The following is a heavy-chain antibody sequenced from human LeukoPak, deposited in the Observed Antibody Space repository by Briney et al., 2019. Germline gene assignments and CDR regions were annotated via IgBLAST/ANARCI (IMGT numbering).Heavy chain of an antibody. CDR2: INPNSGGT. J-gene: IGHJ4*02. Sequence: AAVKDSCKASGYTFTDYYIYWVQQVPGQGLEWMGWINPNSGGTNYAHKFQDGFTMTRDTSISTAYMELSRLTSDDTAVYYCARGVLRGVSYFDYWGQGILVTVSS. D-gene: IGHD3-10*01. CDR3: ARGVLRGVSYFDY. CDR1: GYTFTDYY. V-gene: IGHV1-2*02.